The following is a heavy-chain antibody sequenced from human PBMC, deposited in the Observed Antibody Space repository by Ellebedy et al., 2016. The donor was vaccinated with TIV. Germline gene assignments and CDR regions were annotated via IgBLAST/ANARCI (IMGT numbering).Heavy chain of an antibody. CDR2: INAGNGNT. D-gene: IGHD5-12*01. J-gene: IGHJ4*02. CDR1: GYTFTSYA. Sequence: AASVKVSCKASGYTFTSYAMHWARQAPGQRLEWMGWINAGNGNTKYSQKFQGRVTITRDTSASTAYMELSSLRSEDTAVYYCAKASSRYRGYDYCNYWGQGTLVTVSS. V-gene: IGHV1-3*01. CDR3: AKASSRYRGYDYCNY.